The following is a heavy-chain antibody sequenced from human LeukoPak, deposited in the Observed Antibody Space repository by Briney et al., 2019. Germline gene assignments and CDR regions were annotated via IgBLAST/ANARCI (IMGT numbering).Heavy chain of an antibody. V-gene: IGHV3-53*01. CDR1: GFTVSSNY. J-gene: IGHJ6*02. D-gene: IGHD2-2*01. Sequence: GGSLRLSCAASGFTVSSNYMSWVRQAPGKGLEWVSVIYSGGSTYYADSAKGRFTISRDNSKNTLYLQMNSLRAEDTAVYYCASGPSYCSSTSCYSDYYYGMDVWGQGTTVTVSS. CDR3: ASGPSYCSSTSCYSDYYYGMDV. CDR2: IYSGGST.